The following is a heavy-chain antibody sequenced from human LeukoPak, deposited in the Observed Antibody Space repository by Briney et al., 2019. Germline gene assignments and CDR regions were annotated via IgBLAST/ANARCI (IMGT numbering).Heavy chain of an antibody. J-gene: IGHJ4*02. CDR3: ATSHSSGRRRGYLDY. CDR1: GFTFNNFG. Sequence: GRSLRLSCAASGFTFNNFGMHWVRQAPGKGLEWVAIIWDDGSKEYYADSVKGRFTISRDNSKNTLYLQMNSLRDDDTAMYYCATSHSSGRRRGYLDYWGQGTLVIVSS. CDR2: IWDDGSKE. V-gene: IGHV3-33*01. D-gene: IGHD3-22*01.